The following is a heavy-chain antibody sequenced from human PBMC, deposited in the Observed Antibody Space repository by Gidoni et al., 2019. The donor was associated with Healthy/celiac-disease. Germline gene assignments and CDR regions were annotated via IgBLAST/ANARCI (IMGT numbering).Heavy chain of an antibody. CDR2: IYYSGST. V-gene: IGHV4-31*03. J-gene: IGHJ6*03. CDR3: ARVMGHKEYCSSTSCYTRAYYYYYMDV. CDR1: GGSISSGGYS. Sequence: QVQLQESGPGLVKPSQTLSLTCTVSGGSISSGGYSSSWIRQPPGKGLEWNGYIYYSGSTYYNPSLKSRVTISVDTSKNQFSLKLSSVTAADTAVYYCARVMGHKEYCSSTSCYTRAYYYYYMDVWGKGTTVTVSS. D-gene: IGHD2-2*02.